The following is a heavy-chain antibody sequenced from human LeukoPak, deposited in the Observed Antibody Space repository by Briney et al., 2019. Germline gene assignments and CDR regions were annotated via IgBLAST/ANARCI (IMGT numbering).Heavy chain of an antibody. CDR2: ISGRGGST. D-gene: IGHD3-22*01. J-gene: IGHJ3*02. Sequence: GGSLRLSCAASGFTFSNYGMSWVRQAPGKGLEWVSTISGRGGSTYYADSVKGRFTISRDNSKDTLYLQMNYLGAEGTAGYYCAEASGYYYARSGYYLGAFDIWGPGTLVTVSS. CDR3: AEASGYYYARSGYYLGAFDI. CDR1: GFTFSNYG. V-gene: IGHV3-23*01.